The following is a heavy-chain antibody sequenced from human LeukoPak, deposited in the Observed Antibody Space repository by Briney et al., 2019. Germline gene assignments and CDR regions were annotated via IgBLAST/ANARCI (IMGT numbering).Heavy chain of an antibody. Sequence: GGSLRLSCAASGFTFSSYAMNWVRQAPGRGLEWVATISDSGDKTYYADSVKGRFTISRDNPKNTLYLQMNSLRAEDTALYYCAKDQWLVPPQDAFDVWGQGSMVTVSS. CDR1: GFTFSSYA. CDR2: ISDSGDKT. V-gene: IGHV3-23*01. D-gene: IGHD6-19*01. CDR3: AKDQWLVPPQDAFDV. J-gene: IGHJ3*01.